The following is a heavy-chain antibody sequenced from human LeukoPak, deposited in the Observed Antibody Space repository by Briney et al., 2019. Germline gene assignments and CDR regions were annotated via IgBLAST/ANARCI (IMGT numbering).Heavy chain of an antibody. Sequence: SETLSLTCAVYGGSFSGYYWSWIRQPPGKGLEWIGEINHSGSTNYNPSLKSRVTISVDTSKNQFSLKLSSVTAADTAVYYCARARGYSYALGYWGQGTLVTVSS. D-gene: IGHD5-18*01. CDR2: INHSGST. CDR3: ARARGYSYALGY. CDR1: GGSFSGYY. V-gene: IGHV4-34*01. J-gene: IGHJ4*02.